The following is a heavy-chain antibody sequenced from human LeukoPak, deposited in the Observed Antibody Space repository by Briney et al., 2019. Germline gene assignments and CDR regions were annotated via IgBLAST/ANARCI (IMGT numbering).Heavy chain of an antibody. Sequence: ASVKVSCKASGGAFSSYAFTWVRQAPGQGREWMGWINPNSGVTKYAQKFQGRVTMTSDTSISTAYMELSRLRSEDTAVYYCARDGQLHGDYLASGWFDPWGQGTLVTVSS. V-gene: IGHV1-2*02. CDR3: ARDGQLHGDYLASGWFDP. J-gene: IGHJ5*02. CDR1: GGAFSSYA. CDR2: INPNSGVT. D-gene: IGHD4-17*01.